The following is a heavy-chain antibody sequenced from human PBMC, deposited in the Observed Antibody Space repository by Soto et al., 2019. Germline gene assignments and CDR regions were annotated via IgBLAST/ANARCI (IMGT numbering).Heavy chain of an antibody. CDR2: IWYDGSNK. CDR1: GFTFSSYG. J-gene: IGHJ4*02. Sequence: QVQLVESGGGVVQPGRSLRLSCAASGFTFSSYGMHWVRQAPGKGLERVAVIWYDGSNKYYAESVKGRFTIPRDNSKNTLYLQMNSRRAEDTAVYYCSRDSHVGSGWQLTADYWGQGTLVTVSS. V-gene: IGHV3-33*01. CDR3: SRDSHVGSGWQLTADY. D-gene: IGHD6-19*01.